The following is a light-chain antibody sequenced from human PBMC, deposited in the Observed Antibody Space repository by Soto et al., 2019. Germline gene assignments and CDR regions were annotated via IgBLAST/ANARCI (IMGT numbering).Light chain of an antibody. CDR3: QQYDSHPHT. Sequence: DIQMTQSPSSLSASVGDRVTITCRASQDIGYSLAWFQQKPGKAPKSLIYAAGSLHLAVPSKFIGSGSGTDFTLTISSLQPEDFATYHCQQYDSHPHTFGQGTNLEIK. V-gene: IGKV1-16*02. CDR2: AAG. CDR1: QDIGYS. J-gene: IGKJ2*01.